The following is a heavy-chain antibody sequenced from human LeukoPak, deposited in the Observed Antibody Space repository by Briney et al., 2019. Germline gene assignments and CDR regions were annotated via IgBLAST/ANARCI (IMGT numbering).Heavy chain of an antibody. CDR2: ILYDESKT. CDR1: GFTFSSYA. V-gene: IGHV3-30*04. D-gene: IGHD3-10*01. CDR3: AKEPEELLWFGELSDY. Sequence: GGSLRLSCATSGFTFSSYAMNWVRQAPGKGLEWVAFILYDESKTYYADSVKGRFTISRDSSKNTVYLQMSGLRTEDTAVYYCAKEPEELLWFGELSDYWGQGTLVTVSS. J-gene: IGHJ4*02.